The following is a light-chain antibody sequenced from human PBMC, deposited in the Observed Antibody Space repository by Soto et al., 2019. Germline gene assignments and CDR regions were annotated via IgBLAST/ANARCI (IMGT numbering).Light chain of an antibody. CDR2: KAS. Sequence: DIQMTQSPSTLSASAGDRVTITCRASQSISSWLAWYQQKPGKAPKLLIYKASSLESGVSSRFSGSGSGTEFTLTISSLQPDDLATYYCQQYSSTSLLTFGGGTKVDIK. J-gene: IGKJ4*01. CDR3: QQYSSTSLLT. CDR1: QSISSW. V-gene: IGKV1-5*03.